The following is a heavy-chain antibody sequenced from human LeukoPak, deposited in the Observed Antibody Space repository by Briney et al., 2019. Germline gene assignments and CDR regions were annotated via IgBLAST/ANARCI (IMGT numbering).Heavy chain of an antibody. Sequence: GGSLRLSCAASGFTFSSYSMNWVRQAPGKGLEWVSYIRSSSNIIYYADSVKGRFTISRDNTKNSLYLQMNSLRAGDTAVYYCARDLGYCSGGSCYWGQGTLVTVSS. CDR1: GFTFSSYS. J-gene: IGHJ4*02. CDR3: ARDLGYCSGGSCY. CDR2: IRSSSNII. D-gene: IGHD2-15*01. V-gene: IGHV3-48*04.